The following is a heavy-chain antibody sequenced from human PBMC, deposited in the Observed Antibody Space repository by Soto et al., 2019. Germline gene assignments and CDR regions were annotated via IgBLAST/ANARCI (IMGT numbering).Heavy chain of an antibody. CDR3: ARGGYYDNTWGKLSHYGGEV. CDR1: GYTFIRYG. Sequence: GASVKVSCKASGYTFIRYGITWVRQAPGQGLEWMGWISPYNDYTIYAQKLQGRVTMTTDTSTRTVYLDLRSLKSDDTAVYYCARGGYYDNTWGKLSHYGGEVWGQGTSVSVSS. J-gene: IGHJ6*02. CDR2: ISPYNDYT. V-gene: IGHV1-18*01. D-gene: IGHD3-16*01.